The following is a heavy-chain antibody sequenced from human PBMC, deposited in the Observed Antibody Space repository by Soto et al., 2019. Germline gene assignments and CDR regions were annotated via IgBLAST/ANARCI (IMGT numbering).Heavy chain of an antibody. V-gene: IGHV1-8*01. Sequence: ASVKVSCKASGYMFTENDINWVRQATGQGPEWMGWMNPKSGNTGYARNFQGRVSMTRDNSITTAYMELSSLRSDDTAVYYCVRAPLDYYSADYFDTWGQGTQVTVSS. CDR1: GYMFTEND. CDR2: MNPKSGNT. CDR3: VRAPLDYYSADYFDT. J-gene: IGHJ4*02. D-gene: IGHD3-10*01.